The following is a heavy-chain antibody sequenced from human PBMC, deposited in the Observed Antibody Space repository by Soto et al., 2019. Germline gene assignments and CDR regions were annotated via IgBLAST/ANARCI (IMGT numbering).Heavy chain of an antibody. Sequence: QVQLQESGPGLVKPSDTLSLTCAVSGYSINTGHWWGWIRQPPGKGLEWIAYIYYSGSTYYNPSRKCRXXMXVXXSKNQFSLDLTSVTAVDTAVYYCARKGNGDGFFDYWGQGTLVTVSS. J-gene: IGHJ4*02. CDR1: GYSINTGHW. D-gene: IGHD4-17*01. CDR3: ARKGNGDGFFDY. V-gene: IGHV4-28*01. CDR2: IYYSGST.